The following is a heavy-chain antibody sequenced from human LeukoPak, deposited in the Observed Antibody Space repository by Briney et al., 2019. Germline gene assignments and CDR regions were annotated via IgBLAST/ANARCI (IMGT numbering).Heavy chain of an antibody. V-gene: IGHV3-23*01. CDR3: AKGIYSSGWSYFDY. D-gene: IGHD6-19*01. CDR1: GFTFSNYA. Sequence: GGSLRLSCAASGFTFSNYAMSWVRQAQGKGLEWVSTLSGSGITTYYADSVKGRFTISRDNSKNTLYLQMNSLRAEDTAVYYCAKGIYSSGWSYFDYWGHGTLVTVSS. J-gene: IGHJ4*01. CDR2: LSGSGITT.